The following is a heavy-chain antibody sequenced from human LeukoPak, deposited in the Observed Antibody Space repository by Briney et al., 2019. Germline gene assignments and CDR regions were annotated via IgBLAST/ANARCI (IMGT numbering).Heavy chain of an antibody. CDR1: GGSFSGYY. J-gene: IGHJ6*02. CDR3: AREHCSSTSCYYYYGMDV. D-gene: IGHD2-2*01. CDR2: INHSGST. V-gene: IGHV4-34*01. Sequence: SETLSLTCAVYGGSFSGYYWSWIRQPPGKGLEWIGEINHSGSTNYNPSLKSRVTISVDTSKNQFSLKLSSVTAADTAVYYCAREHCSSTSCYYYYGMDVWGQGTTVTVSS.